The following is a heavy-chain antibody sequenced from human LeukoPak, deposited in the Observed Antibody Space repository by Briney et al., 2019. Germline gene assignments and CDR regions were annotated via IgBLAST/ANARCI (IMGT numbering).Heavy chain of an antibody. J-gene: IGHJ6*02. V-gene: IGHV1-69*13. CDR1: GYTFTSYG. Sequence: SVKVSCKASGYTFTSYGISWVRQAPGQGLEWMGGIIPIFGTANYAQKFQGRVTITADESTSTAYMELSSLRSEDTAVYYCAREGYVVVPAAQYYYYYGMDVWGQGTTVTVSS. CDR2: IIPIFGTA. D-gene: IGHD2-2*01. CDR3: AREGYVVVPAAQYYYYYGMDV.